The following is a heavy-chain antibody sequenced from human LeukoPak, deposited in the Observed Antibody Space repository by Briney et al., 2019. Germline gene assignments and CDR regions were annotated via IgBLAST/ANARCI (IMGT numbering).Heavy chain of an antibody. V-gene: IGHV4-61*01. J-gene: IGHJ4*02. CDR1: GGSVSSGSYY. CDR2: INHSGST. CDR3: ARAVIAVAGTPFDY. Sequence: SETLSLTCTVSGGSVSSGSYYWSWIRQPPGKGLEWIGEINHSGSTNYNPSLKSRVTISVDTSKNQFSLKLSSVTAADTAVYYCARAVIAVAGTPFDYWGQGTLVTVSS. D-gene: IGHD6-19*01.